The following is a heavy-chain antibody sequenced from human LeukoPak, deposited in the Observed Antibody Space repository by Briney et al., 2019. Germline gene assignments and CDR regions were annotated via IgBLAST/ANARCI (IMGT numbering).Heavy chain of an antibody. CDR3: ARWTYGSGSYHLDY. D-gene: IGHD3-10*01. V-gene: IGHV4-59*12. J-gene: IGHJ4*02. CDR1: GASIDSYY. CDR2: IYYSGTT. Sequence: SETLSLTCTISGASIDSYYWSWIRQPPGKGLEWIGYIYYSGTTNYNPSLKSRVTISVDTSKNQFSLKLSSVTAADTAVYYCARWTYGSGSYHLDYWGQGTLVTVSS.